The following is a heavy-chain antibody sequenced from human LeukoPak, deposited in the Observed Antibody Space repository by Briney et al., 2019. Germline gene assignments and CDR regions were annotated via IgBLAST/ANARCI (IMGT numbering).Heavy chain of an antibody. CDR2: ISGSGGST. CDR3: AKSGWGTYYYDSSDHDY. J-gene: IGHJ4*02. V-gene: IGHV3-23*01. D-gene: IGHD3-22*01. CDR1: GFTFSSYA. Sequence: PGGSLRLSCAASGFTFSSYAMSWVRQAPGKGLEWVSGISGSGGSTYYADSVKGRFTISRDNSKNTLYLQMNSLRAEDTAVYYCAKSGWGTYYYDSSDHDYWGQGTLVTVSS.